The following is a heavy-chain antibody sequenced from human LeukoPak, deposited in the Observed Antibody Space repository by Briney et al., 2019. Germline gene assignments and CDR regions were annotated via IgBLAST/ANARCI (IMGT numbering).Heavy chain of an antibody. D-gene: IGHD3-16*01. CDR2: INPSGGST. CDR1: GYTFTSYY. CDR3: AREGYIPGEFDY. V-gene: IGHV1-46*01. J-gene: IGHJ4*02. Sequence: GASVRLSCTASGYTFTSYYMHWVRQAPGQGLEWMGIINPSGGSTSYAQKFQGRVTMTRDTSTSTVYMELSSLRSEDTAVYYCAREGYIPGEFDYWGQGTLVTVSS.